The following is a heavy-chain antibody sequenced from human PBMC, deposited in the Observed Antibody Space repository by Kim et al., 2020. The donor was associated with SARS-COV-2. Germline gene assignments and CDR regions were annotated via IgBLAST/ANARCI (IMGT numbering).Heavy chain of an antibody. CDR2: IKQDGSEK. Sequence: GGSLRLSCAASGFTISRYWMSWVRQAPGKGLEWVANIKQDGSEKYYVDSVKGRFTISRDNAKNSLYLQMSSLRAEDTAVYYCAREKARVRGVIGIDYYGMDVWGQGTTVTVSS. V-gene: IGHV3-7*01. CDR3: AREKARVRGVIGIDYYGMDV. CDR1: GFTISRYW. J-gene: IGHJ6*02. D-gene: IGHD3-10*01.